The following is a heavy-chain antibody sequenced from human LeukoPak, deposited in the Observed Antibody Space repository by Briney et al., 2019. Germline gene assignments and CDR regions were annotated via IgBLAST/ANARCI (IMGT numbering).Heavy chain of an antibody. J-gene: IGHJ5*02. D-gene: IGHD6-13*01. Sequence: SETLSLTCTVSGGSISSSSYYWGWIRQPPGKGLEWIGSIYYSGSTYNNPSIKSRVPKSRVTISVDTSKNQFSLELNSVTAADTAVYYCARDPSVAAAGNNWFDPWGQGTLVTVSS. CDR3: ARDPSVAAAGNNWFDP. V-gene: IGHV4-39*07. CDR2: IYYSGST. CDR1: GGSISSSSYY.